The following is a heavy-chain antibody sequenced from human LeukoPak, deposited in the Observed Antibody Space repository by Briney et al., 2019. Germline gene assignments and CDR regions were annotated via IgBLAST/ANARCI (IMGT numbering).Heavy chain of an antibody. CDR3: ARDHHAANFIGTYYYYGMDV. CDR1: GFTFSSYA. D-gene: IGHD4/OR15-4a*01. J-gene: IGHJ6*02. Sequence: GGSLRLSCAASGFTFSSYAMHWVRQAPGKGLEWVAVTSYDGSNKYYADSVKGRFTISRDNSKNTLYLQMNSLRAEDTAVYYCARDHHAANFIGTYYYYGMDVWGQGTTVTVSS. V-gene: IGHV3-30*04. CDR2: TSYDGSNK.